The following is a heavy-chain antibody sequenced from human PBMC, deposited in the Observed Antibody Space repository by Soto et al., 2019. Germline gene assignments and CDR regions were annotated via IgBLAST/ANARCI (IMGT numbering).Heavy chain of an antibody. CDR2: ISAYNGNT. D-gene: IGHD3-3*01. Sequence: ASVKVSCKASGYTFTSYGISWVRQAPGQGLEWMGWISAYNGNTNYAQKLQGRVTMTTDTSTSTAYMELRSLRSDDTAVYYCARAFGAVTPHNWFDPWGQGTLVTVSS. CDR1: GYTFTSYG. J-gene: IGHJ5*02. CDR3: ARAFGAVTPHNWFDP. V-gene: IGHV1-18*04.